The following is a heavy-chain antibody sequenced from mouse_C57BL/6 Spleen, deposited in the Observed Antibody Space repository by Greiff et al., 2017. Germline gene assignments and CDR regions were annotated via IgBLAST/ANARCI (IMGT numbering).Heavy chain of an antibody. CDR2: IDPETGGT. J-gene: IGHJ4*01. D-gene: IGHD1-1*01. Sequence: VQLQQSGAELVRPGASVTLSCKASGYTFTDYEMHWVKQTPVHGLEWIGAIDPETGGTAYNQKFKGKAILTADKSSSTAYIELRSLTSEDSAVYYYTDRVLRRNAMDYWGQGTSVTVSS. V-gene: IGHV1-15*01. CDR3: TDRVLRRNAMDY. CDR1: GYTFTDYE.